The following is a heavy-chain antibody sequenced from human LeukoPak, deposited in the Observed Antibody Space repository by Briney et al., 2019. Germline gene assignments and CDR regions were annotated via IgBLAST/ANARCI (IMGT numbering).Heavy chain of an antibody. CDR2: IYHSGST. CDR1: GGSISSYY. Sequence: PSETLSLTCTVSGGSISSYYWSWIRQPPGRGLEWIGYIYHSGSTNYNPSLKSRVTISVDTSKNQFSLKLSSVTAAGTAVYYCGRGGMEFDPWGQGTLVTVSS. J-gene: IGHJ5*02. CDR3: GRGGMEFDP. V-gene: IGHV4-59*01.